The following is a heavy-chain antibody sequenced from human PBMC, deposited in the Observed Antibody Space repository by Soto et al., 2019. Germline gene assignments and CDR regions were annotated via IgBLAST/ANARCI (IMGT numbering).Heavy chain of an antibody. Sequence: SVKVSCKASGGTFSSYAISWVRQAPGQGLEWMGGIIPIFGTANYAQKFRGRVTITADKSTSTAYMELSSLRSEDTAVYYCARLVGYCSGGSCYPYYFDYWGQGTLVTSPQ. CDR1: GGTFSSYA. J-gene: IGHJ4*02. V-gene: IGHV1-69*06. CDR3: ARLVGYCSGGSCYPYYFDY. D-gene: IGHD2-15*01. CDR2: IIPIFGTA.